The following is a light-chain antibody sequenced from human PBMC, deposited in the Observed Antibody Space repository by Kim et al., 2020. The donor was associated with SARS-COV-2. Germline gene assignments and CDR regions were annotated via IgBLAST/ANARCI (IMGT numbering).Light chain of an antibody. V-gene: IGKV1-6*02. CDR2: PAS. CDR3: LQDYNIPWT. Sequence: ASVGDRVTITCRASQDVRNDLGWYQQKPGRAPKLLIYPASNLQSGVPSRFSGSGSGTDFTLTISRLQPEDFATYYCLQDYNIPWTFGQGTKVDIK. CDR1: QDVRND. J-gene: IGKJ1*01.